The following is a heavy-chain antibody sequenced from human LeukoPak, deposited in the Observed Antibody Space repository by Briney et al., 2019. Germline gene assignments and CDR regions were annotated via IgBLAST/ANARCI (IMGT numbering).Heavy chain of an antibody. D-gene: IGHD1-26*01. J-gene: IGHJ3*02. V-gene: IGHV6-1*01. CDR1: GDSVSSNSAA. Sequence: SQTLSLTCAISGDSVSSNSAAWNWIRQSPSRGLEWLGSTYYRSKWYNDYAVSVKSRITINPDTSKNQFSLQLNSVTPEDTAVYYCARVLGPTNQNNDAFDIWGQGTMVTVSS. CDR3: ARVLGPTNQNNDAFDI. CDR2: TYYRSKWYN.